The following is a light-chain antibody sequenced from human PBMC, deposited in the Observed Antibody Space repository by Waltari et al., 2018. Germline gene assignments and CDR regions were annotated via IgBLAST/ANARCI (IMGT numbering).Light chain of an antibody. J-gene: IGKJ2*01. CDR3: QQYYSTPYT. CDR2: AAS. Sequence: DIQMTQSPSSLSASVGDRVTITCRASQGLSGSLAWYQRKPGRAPKLLIYAASTLESGVQSRFSGSGSGTDYTLTINSLQPEDFATYYCQQYYSTPYTFGQGTKLEI. V-gene: IGKV1-NL1*01. CDR1: QGLSGS.